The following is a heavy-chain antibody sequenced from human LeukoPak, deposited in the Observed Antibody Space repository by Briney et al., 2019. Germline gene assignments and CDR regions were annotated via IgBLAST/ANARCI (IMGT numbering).Heavy chain of an antibody. Sequence: ASVKVSCKASGYAFTSYGISWVRQAPGQGLEWMGRISAYNGNTNYAQKLQGRVTMTTDTSTSTAYMELRSLRSDDTAVYYCARDGMLADTLRWFDPWGQGTLVTLSS. D-gene: IGHD2-15*01. J-gene: IGHJ5*02. CDR2: ISAYNGNT. CDR3: ARDGMLADTLRWFDP. V-gene: IGHV1-18*01. CDR1: GYAFTSYG.